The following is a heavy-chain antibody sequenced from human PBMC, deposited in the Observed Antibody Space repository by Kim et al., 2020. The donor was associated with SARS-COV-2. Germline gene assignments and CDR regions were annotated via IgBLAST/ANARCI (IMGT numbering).Heavy chain of an antibody. CDR2: IYSSGST. V-gene: IGHV4-61*02. CDR1: GGSISNSSYY. Sequence: SETLSLTCTVSGGSISNSSYYWSWIRQPAGKGLEWIGRIYSSGSTNYNPSLKSRVTISVDSSKNQFSLKLTSVTAADTAVYYCARDHFDCISAGYYFHCMHVWGRETTVTVS. CDR3: ARDHFDCISAGYYFHCMHV. D-gene: IGHD3-9*01. J-gene: IGHJ6*02.